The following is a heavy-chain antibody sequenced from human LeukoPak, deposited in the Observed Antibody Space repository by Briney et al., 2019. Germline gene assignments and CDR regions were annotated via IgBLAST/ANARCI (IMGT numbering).Heavy chain of an antibody. Sequence: PSETLSLTCTVSGGSISSYYWSWIRQPPGKGLEWIGYIYYSGSTNYNPSPKSRVTISVDSSKNQFSLKLSSVTAADTAVYYCARTSESGYSYGLDYWGQGTLVTVSS. CDR2: IYYSGST. J-gene: IGHJ4*02. CDR1: GGSISSYY. CDR3: ARTSESGYSYGLDY. V-gene: IGHV4-59*01. D-gene: IGHD5-18*01.